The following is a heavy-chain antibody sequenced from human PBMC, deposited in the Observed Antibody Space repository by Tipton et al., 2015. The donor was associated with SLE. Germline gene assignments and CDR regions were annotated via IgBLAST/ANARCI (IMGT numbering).Heavy chain of an antibody. D-gene: IGHD3-10*01. V-gene: IGHV4-59*01. J-gene: IGHJ6*03. CDR2: IYYNGHT. Sequence: TLSLTCTVSGDSITSYYWNWIRQPPGKGLEWIGYIYYNGHTNYSPSLKSRVTLSVDTSKNQFSLTLSSVTAADTAVYYCARDHLPGGYYYYMDVWGKGTTVTVSS. CDR3: ARDHLPGGYYYYMDV. CDR1: GDSITSYY.